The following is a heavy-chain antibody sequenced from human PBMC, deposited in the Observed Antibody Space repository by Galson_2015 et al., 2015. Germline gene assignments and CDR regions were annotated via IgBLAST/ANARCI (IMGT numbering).Heavy chain of an antibody. V-gene: IGHV3-30*18. CDR3: AKEPYCSSTSCARGEGYCYYYGMDV. Sequence: SLRLSCAASVFTFSSYGMHWVRHAPGKGLEWVAVISYDGSNKYDADSEKVRFTISRDNTKNTLYLQMNSLRAEDTAVYYCAKEPYCSSTSCARGEGYCYYYGMDVWGQGTTVTVSS. D-gene: IGHD2-2*01. CDR2: ISYDGSNK. J-gene: IGHJ6*02. CDR1: VFTFSSYG.